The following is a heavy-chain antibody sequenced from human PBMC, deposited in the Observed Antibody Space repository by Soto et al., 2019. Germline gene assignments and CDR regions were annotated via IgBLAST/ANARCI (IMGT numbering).Heavy chain of an antibody. D-gene: IGHD5-18*01. CDR3: ANLDVVDTAMVTADY. Sequence: PGGSLRLSCAASGFTFSSYGMHWVRQAPGKGLEWVAVISYDGSNKYYADSVKGRFTISRDNSKNTLYLQMNSLRAEDTAVYYCANLDVVDTAMVTADYWGQGTLVTVSS. J-gene: IGHJ4*02. V-gene: IGHV3-30*18. CDR2: ISYDGSNK. CDR1: GFTFSSYG.